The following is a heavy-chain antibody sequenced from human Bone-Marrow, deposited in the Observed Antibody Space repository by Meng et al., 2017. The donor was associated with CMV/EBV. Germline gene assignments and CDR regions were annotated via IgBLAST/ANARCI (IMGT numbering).Heavy chain of an antibody. CDR3: ATRMGTGYTSD. CDR2: ISSSSRYI. D-gene: IGHD6-19*01. Sequence: GGSLRLSCAASGFTFSSYWMSWVRQAPGKGLEWVSMISSSSRYIYYADSVKGRFTISRDNAENSLYLQMNNLRVDDTAVYYCATRMGTGYTSDWGQGTLVTVSS. CDR1: GFTFSSYW. V-gene: IGHV3-21*01. J-gene: IGHJ4*02.